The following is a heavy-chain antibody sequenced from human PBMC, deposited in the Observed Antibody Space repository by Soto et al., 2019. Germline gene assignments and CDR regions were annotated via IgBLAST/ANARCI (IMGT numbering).Heavy chain of an antibody. CDR3: ARDRHNWNEVFNY. Sequence: GGSLRLSCAASGFTFSSYSMNWVRQAPGKGLEWVSSISSSSSYIYYADSVKERFTISRDNAKNSLYLQMNSLRAEDTAVYYCARDRHNWNEVFNYWGQGTLVTVSS. CDR1: GFTFSSYS. V-gene: IGHV3-21*01. J-gene: IGHJ4*02. D-gene: IGHD1-20*01. CDR2: ISSSSSYI.